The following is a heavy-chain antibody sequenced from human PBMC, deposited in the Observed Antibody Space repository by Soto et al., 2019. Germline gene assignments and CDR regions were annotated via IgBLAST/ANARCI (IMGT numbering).Heavy chain of an antibody. V-gene: IGHV2-5*01. D-gene: IGHD5-12*01. CDR2: IYWNDDE. J-gene: IGHJ4*02. Sequence: SGPTLVNPTQTLTLTCTFSGFSLSSNGVGVGWIRQPPGEALEWLALIYWNDDERYSPSLKSRLTISKDTSKNQVVLTMTNMDPVDTATYYCARTDRVSRYFDNWGQGTLVTVSS. CDR3: ARTDRVSRYFDN. CDR1: GFSLSSNGVG.